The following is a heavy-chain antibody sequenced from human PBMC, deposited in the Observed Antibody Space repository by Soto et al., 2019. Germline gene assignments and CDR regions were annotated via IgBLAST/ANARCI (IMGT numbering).Heavy chain of an antibody. V-gene: IGHV3-21*01. Sequence: PGWSLRLSCAASGFTFSSYSMNWVRQAPGKGLEWVSSISCSSSYIYYADSVKGRFTISRDNAKNSLYLQMNSLRAEDTAVYYCAREVRYYDILTGYYPLDYWGQGT. J-gene: IGHJ4*02. D-gene: IGHD3-9*01. CDR1: GFTFSSYS. CDR2: ISCSSSYI. CDR3: AREVRYYDILTGYYPLDY.